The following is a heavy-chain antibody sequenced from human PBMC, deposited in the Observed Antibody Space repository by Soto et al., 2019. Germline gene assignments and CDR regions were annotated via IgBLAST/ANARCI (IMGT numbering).Heavy chain of an antibody. CDR3: VRLRGFTEGGFDP. Sequence: QLQLQESGPGLVKPSETLSLTCTVSGGSISNIDYHWGWIRQPPGKELEWIGSTHFTGATFYYPSLESRVTLSMDASKTQCSLKLTSVTASDTALYYCVRLRGFTEGGFDPGGQGTLVTVSS. J-gene: IGHJ5*02. CDR2: THFTGAT. V-gene: IGHV4-39*01. CDR1: GGSISNIDYH. D-gene: IGHD3-10*01.